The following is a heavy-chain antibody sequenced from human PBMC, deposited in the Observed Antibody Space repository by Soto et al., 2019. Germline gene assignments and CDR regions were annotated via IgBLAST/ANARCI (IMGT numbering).Heavy chain of an antibody. V-gene: IGHV3-23*01. CDR3: AKRSSSFTFDY. CDR2: ISGSDDST. J-gene: IGHJ4*02. CDR1: GFTFSSYA. Sequence: EVQLLESGGGLVQPGESLRLSCAASGFTFSSYAMSWVHQAPGKGLEWVSVISGSDDSTYYADSVKGRFTISRDNSKNTLYLQMNSLRAEDTAVYYCAKRSSSFTFDYWGQGTLVTVSS. D-gene: IGHD6-6*01.